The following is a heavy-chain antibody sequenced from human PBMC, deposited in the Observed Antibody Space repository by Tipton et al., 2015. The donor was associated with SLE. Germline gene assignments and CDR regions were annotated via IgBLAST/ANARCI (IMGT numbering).Heavy chain of an antibody. J-gene: IGHJ6*03. CDR3: ARGVAGYFMYCYMDV. CDR2: ISHSGGA. V-gene: IGHV4-34*01. D-gene: IGHD5-18*01. Sequence: WSWIHQSPGKRLEWIGEISHSGGANYNPSLKSRATVSLDRSNNEFSLRLNSVTAADTAVYYCARGVAGYFMYCYMDVWGKGTTVTISS.